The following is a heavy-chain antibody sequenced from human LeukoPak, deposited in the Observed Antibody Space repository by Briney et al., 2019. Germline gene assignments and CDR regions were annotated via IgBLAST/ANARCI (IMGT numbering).Heavy chain of an antibody. CDR2: ISAYNGNT. J-gene: IGHJ4*02. D-gene: IGHD3-3*01. V-gene: IGHV1-18*01. CDR1: GYTFTSYG. CDR3: ARDQGWYYDFWSGYYTPMDY. Sequence: ASVKVSCKASGYTFTSYGISWVRQAPGQGLEWMGWISAYNGNTNYAQKLQGRVTMTTDTSTSTAYMELSRLRSDDTAVYYCARDQGWYYDFWSGYYTPMDYWGQGTLVTVSS.